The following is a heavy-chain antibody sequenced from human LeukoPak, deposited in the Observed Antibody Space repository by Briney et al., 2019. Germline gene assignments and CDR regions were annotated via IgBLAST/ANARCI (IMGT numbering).Heavy chain of an antibody. CDR1: GYTFTSYD. D-gene: IGHD3-9*01. CDR2: MNPNSGNT. CDR3: ARGRDGGLRYFDWSRYYYGMDV. Sequence: ASVRVSCKASGYTFTSYDINWVRQATGQGLEWMGWMNPNSGNTDYAQKFQGRVTMTRNTSISTAYMELSSLRSEDTAVYYCARGRDGGLRYFDWSRYYYGMDVWGQGTTVTVSS. J-gene: IGHJ6*02. V-gene: IGHV1-8*01.